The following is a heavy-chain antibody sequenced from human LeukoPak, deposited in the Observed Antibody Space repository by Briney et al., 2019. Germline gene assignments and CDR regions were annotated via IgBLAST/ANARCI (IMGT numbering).Heavy chain of an antibody. Sequence: SVKVSCKASGGTFSSYAISWVRQAPGQGLEWMGGIIPIFGTANYAQKFQGRVTITADESTSTAYMELSSLRPEDTAVYYCARGTVAYGDYDYYYYYMDVWGKGTTVTVSS. CDR2: IIPIFGTA. D-gene: IGHD4-17*01. CDR1: GGTFSSYA. V-gene: IGHV1-69*13. CDR3: ARGTVAYGDYDYYYYYMDV. J-gene: IGHJ6*03.